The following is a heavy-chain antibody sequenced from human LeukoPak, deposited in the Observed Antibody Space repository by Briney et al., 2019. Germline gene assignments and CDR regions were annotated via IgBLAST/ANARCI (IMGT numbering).Heavy chain of an antibody. CDR1: GYSFTSYW. V-gene: IGHV5-51*01. J-gene: IGHJ4*02. Sequence: GASLKISCKGSGYSFTSYWIGWVRPMPGKGLEWMGIIYPGDSDTTYSPSFQGQVTISVDKSISTAYLQWSSLKASDTAMYYCARHGGGWGEAFDYWGQGTLVTVSS. CDR3: ARHGGGWGEAFDY. D-gene: IGHD3-16*01. CDR2: IYPGDSDT.